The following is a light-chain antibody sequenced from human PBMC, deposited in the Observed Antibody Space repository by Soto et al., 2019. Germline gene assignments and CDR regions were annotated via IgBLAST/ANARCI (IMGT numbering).Light chain of an antibody. CDR3: QQYGSSSWT. CDR2: GTS. J-gene: IGKJ1*01. CDR1: QSVSSSY. V-gene: IGKV3-20*01. Sequence: EIVLTQAPVTPPWSSAERTTLSCXXSQSVSSSYLAWYQQKPGQPPRLLISGTSNRATGIPDRFSGSGSGRDFTLTISRLEPEDFAVYYCQQYGSSSWTFGQGTKVDIK.